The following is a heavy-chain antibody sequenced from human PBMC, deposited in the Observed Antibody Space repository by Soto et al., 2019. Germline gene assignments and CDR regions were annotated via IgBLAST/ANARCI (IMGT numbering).Heavy chain of an antibody. Sequence: QAQLQESGPGLVKPSETLSLTCTVSGDSISSDYWSWIRQPPGKGLEWIGYIYYSGGTNYNPSLTSRVTIAIARSSKPVSLTLTSVTAAHTAVSHCAGHPNPAMVFDSCGQRTPVAVSS. J-gene: IGHJ4*02. CDR1: GDSISSDY. V-gene: IGHV4-59*08. D-gene: IGHD5-18*01. CDR2: IYYSGGT. CDR3: AGHPNPAMVFDS.